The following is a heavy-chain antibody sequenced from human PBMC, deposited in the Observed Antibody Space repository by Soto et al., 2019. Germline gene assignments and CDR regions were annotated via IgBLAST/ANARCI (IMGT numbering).Heavy chain of an antibody. D-gene: IGHD3-3*01. Sequence: PSETLSLTCTVSGGSISSSSYYWGWIRQPPGKGLEWIGSIYYSGSTYYNPSLKSRVTISVDTSKNQFSLRLSSVTAADTAVYYCARVISPGHNPQYYDFWSGSFDYWGQGTLVTVSS. J-gene: IGHJ4*02. CDR2: IYYSGST. CDR1: GGSISSSSYY. CDR3: ARVISPGHNPQYYDFWSGSFDY. V-gene: IGHV4-39*01.